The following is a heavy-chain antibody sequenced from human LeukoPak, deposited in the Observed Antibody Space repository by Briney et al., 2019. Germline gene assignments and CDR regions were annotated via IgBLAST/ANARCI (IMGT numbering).Heavy chain of an antibody. Sequence: SETLSLTCAVYGGSFSGYYWSWIRQPPGKGLEWIGEINHSGSTNYNPSLKSRVTISVDTSKNRFSLKLSSVTAADTAVYYCARGPSSGWYFPAEYFQHWGQGTLVTVSS. D-gene: IGHD6-19*01. J-gene: IGHJ1*01. V-gene: IGHV4-34*01. CDR2: INHSGST. CDR1: GGSFSGYY. CDR3: ARGPSSGWYFPAEYFQH.